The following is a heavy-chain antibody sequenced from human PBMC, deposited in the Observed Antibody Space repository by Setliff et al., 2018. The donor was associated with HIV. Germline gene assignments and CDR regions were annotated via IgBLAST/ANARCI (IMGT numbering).Heavy chain of an antibody. CDR2: IDHGGRT. D-gene: IGHD3-3*01. CDR3: AREAPSEPTRYYNFWSGYPDWFDP. CDR1: GGSFSDDY. V-gene: IGHV4-34*01. Sequence: PSETLSLTCAVYGGSFSDDYWNWIRQPPGRGMEWIGDIDHGGRTNYNPSLKSRVTMAVDASKSQISLNLTSVTAADTAVYYCAREAPSEPTRYYNFWSGYPDWFDPWGQGTLVTVSS. J-gene: IGHJ5*02.